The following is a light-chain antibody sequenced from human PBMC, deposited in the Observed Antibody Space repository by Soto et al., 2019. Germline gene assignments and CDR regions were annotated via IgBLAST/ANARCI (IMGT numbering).Light chain of an antibody. V-gene: IGLV2-14*03. Sequence: QSALTQPASVSGSPGQSITISCTGTSSDVGGYNYVSWFQQHPGKAPKLKIYEVSNRPSGVSNRFSGSKSGYTASLTISEPQAEDEADYYCTSFTSSSTWVFGGGTKVTVL. CDR3: TSFTSSSTWV. J-gene: IGLJ3*02. CDR1: SSDVGGYNY. CDR2: EVS.